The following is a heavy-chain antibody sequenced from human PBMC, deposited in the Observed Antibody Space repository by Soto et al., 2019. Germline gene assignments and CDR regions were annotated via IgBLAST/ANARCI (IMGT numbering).Heavy chain of an antibody. V-gene: IGHV4-59*08. Sequence: PSETLSLTCTVSGGSISSYYWSWIRQPPGKGLEWIGYIYYSGSTNYNPSLKSRVTISVDTSKNQFSLKLSSVTAADTALYYCARQYCSGGSCYIDWFDPWGQGTLVTVSS. CDR2: IYYSGST. J-gene: IGHJ5*02. CDR3: ARQYCSGGSCYIDWFDP. D-gene: IGHD2-15*01. CDR1: GGSISSYY.